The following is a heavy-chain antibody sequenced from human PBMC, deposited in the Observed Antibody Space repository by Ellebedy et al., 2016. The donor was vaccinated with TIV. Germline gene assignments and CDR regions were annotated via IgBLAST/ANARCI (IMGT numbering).Heavy chain of an antibody. CDR2: ISAYNGNT. V-gene: IGHV1-18*01. J-gene: IGHJ5*02. CDR1: GGTFSSYA. Sequence: AASVKVSCKASGGTFSSYAFSWVRQAPGQGLEWMGWISAYNGNTNYAQMLQGRVTMTTDTFTSTAHMELRRLRSDDTAVYYCARYCNSTTCSNWFDPWGQGTLVTVSS. CDR3: ARYCNSTTCSNWFDP. D-gene: IGHD2-2*01.